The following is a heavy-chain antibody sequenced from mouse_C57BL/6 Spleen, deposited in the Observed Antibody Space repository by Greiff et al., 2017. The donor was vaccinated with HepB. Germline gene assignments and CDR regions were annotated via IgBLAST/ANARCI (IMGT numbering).Heavy chain of an antibody. J-gene: IGHJ4*01. CDR3: ARSDYYGSSYGYAMDY. CDR1: GYTFTSYG. CDR2: IYPRSGNT. Sequence: VQLQQSGAELARPGASVKLSCKASGYTFTSYGISWVKQRTGQGLEWIGEIYPRSGNTYYNEKFKGKATLTADKSSSTAYMELRSLTSEDSAVYFCARSDYYGSSYGYAMDYWGQGTSVTVSS. V-gene: IGHV1-81*01. D-gene: IGHD1-1*01.